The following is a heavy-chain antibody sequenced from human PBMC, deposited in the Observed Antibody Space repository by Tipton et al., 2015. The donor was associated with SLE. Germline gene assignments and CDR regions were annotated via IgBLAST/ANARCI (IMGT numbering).Heavy chain of an antibody. CDR3: ARERLYSSSWFSD. D-gene: IGHD6-13*01. CDR1: GGSITSHY. J-gene: IGHJ4*02. V-gene: IGHV4-59*11. CDR2: VSYTGSA. Sequence: TLSLTCTVSGGSITSHYWTWIRQSPGKEFEWLAYVSYTGSATYNPSLRSRVSISLDTSENQFSLKVTSVTAADTAVYYCARERLYSSSWFSDWGQGTLVTVSS.